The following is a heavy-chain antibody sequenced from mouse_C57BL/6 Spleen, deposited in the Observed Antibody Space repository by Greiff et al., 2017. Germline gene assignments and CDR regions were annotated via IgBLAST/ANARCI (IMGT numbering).Heavy chain of an antibody. V-gene: IGHV1-7*01. CDR1: GYTFTSYW. Sequence: QVQLQQPGAELVKPGASVRLSCKASGYTFTSYWMHWVKQRPGQGLEWIGYINPSSGYTKYNQKFKDKATLTVDKSSSTAYMQLSSLTSEDSAVYYCARLITTVVAWGQGTSVTVSS. CDR2: INPSSGYT. J-gene: IGHJ4*01. D-gene: IGHD1-1*01. CDR3: ARLITTVVA.